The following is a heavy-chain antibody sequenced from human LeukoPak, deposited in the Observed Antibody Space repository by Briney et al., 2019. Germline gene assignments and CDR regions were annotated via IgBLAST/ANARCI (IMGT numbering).Heavy chain of an antibody. V-gene: IGHV3-23*01. Sequence: TGGSLRLSCAVSGFTFSSYAMSWVRQAPGKGLEWVSAISGSGGSTYYADSVKGRFTISRDNSKNTLYLQMNSLRAEDTAVYYCAKDSPGRSLGYYYYYMDVWGKGTTVTVSS. CDR3: AKDSPGRSLGYYYYYMDV. J-gene: IGHJ6*03. CDR2: ISGSGGST. D-gene: IGHD3-16*01. CDR1: GFTFSSYA.